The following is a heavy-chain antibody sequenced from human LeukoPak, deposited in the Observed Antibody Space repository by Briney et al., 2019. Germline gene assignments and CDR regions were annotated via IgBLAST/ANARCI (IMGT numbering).Heavy chain of an antibody. J-gene: IGHJ3*02. CDR2: SYYSGGT. Sequence: SETLSLTCTVSGGSMSPFYWSWIRQSPGKGLEWIGSSYYSGGTNYNPSLKSRATISVDTSKNQFSLELSSVIAADTAVYYCAVNSTKHTFDIWGQGTVVTVSS. CDR1: GGSMSPFY. D-gene: IGHD1-1*01. V-gene: IGHV4-59*08. CDR3: AVNSTKHTFDI.